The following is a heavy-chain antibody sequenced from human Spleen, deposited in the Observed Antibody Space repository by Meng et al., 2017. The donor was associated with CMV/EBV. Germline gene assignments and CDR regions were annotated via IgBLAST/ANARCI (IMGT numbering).Heavy chain of an antibody. V-gene: IGHV1-2*02. CDR2: INPNSGGT. D-gene: IGHD7-27*01. CDR3: ARDNNWGPDY. CDR1: GYTFTDFF. J-gene: IGHJ4*02. Sequence: ASVKVSCKTSGYTFTDFFIHWVRQAPGQGLEWMGWINPNSGGTNYAQKFQGRFTMTRDTSISTAYMVLDRLTSDDTAVYYCARDNNWGPDYWGQGTLVTVSS.